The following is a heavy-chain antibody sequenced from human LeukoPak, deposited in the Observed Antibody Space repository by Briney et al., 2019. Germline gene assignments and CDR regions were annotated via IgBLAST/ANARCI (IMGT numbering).Heavy chain of an antibody. CDR3: ARDQEAFDY. CDR1: GYSFTSNY. V-gene: IGHV1-46*01. J-gene: IGHJ4*02. CDR2: IYPRDGST. Sequence: ASVTVSCKASGYSFTSNYIHWVRQAPGQGLEWMGMIYPRDGSTSYAQKFQGRVTVTRDTSTSTVHMELSGLRSEDTAVYYCARDQEAFDYWGQGTLVTVSS.